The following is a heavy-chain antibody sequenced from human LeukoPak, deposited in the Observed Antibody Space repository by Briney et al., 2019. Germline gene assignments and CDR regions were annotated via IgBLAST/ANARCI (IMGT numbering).Heavy chain of an antibody. CDR2: IFYTGDS. J-gene: IGHJ4*02. V-gene: IGHV4-59*08. CDR3: ARHRFASPLDS. Sequence: PSETLSLTCTVSGVSSSSSYWSWIRQPPGKGLKWIGYIFYTGDSNHNPSFKSRVSISLDTSKDQISLKLSSVTAADTAVYYCARHRFASPLDSWGQGTLVTVSS. CDR1: GVSSSSSY. D-gene: IGHD2-21*01.